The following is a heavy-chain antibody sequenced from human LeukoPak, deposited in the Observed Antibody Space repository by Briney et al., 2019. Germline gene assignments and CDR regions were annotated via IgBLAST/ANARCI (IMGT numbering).Heavy chain of an antibody. V-gene: IGHV3-23*01. CDR3: ANNLFGYFDC. CDR1: GFTFSSYA. D-gene: IGHD3-16*01. Sequence: GGSLRLSCAASGFTFSSYAMSRVRQAPGKGLEWVSAISGSGGSTYYADSVKGRFTTSRDNSKNALFLQMQSLRAEDTAVYYCANNLFGYFDCWGQGTLVTVSS. CDR2: ISGSGGST. J-gene: IGHJ4*02.